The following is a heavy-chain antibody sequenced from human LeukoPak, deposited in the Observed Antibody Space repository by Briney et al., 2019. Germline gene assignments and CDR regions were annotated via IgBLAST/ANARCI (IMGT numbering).Heavy chain of an antibody. J-gene: IGHJ4*02. CDR3: ARDLNRYCSGGSCSRFDY. V-gene: IGHV3-7*04. CDR1: GFTFSSYW. CDR2: MKQDGSEK. Sequence: TGGSLRLSCAASGFTFSSYWMSWVRQAPGKGLEWVANMKQDGSEKYYVDSVKGRFTISRDNAKNSLYLQMNSLRAEDTAVYYCARDLNRYCSGGSCSRFDYWGQGTLVTVSS. D-gene: IGHD2-15*01.